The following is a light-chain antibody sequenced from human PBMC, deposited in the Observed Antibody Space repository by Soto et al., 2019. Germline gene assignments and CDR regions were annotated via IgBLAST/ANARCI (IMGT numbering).Light chain of an antibody. CDR3: QSCDSSLSGSCV. CDR1: SSNIGAGFD. CDR2: GNI. Sequence: QAVVTQPPSVSGAPGQRVTISCTGSSSNIGAGFDVHWYQHLPGTAPKLLIYGNINRPSGVPDRFSGSKSGTSASLAVTGLQAEDEADYYCQSCDSSLSGSCVFGTGTKLTVL. J-gene: IGLJ1*01. V-gene: IGLV1-40*01.